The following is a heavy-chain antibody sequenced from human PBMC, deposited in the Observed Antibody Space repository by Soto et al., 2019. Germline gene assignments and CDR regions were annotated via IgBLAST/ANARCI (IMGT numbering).Heavy chain of an antibody. CDR3: VKERGGSFGYGMDV. D-gene: IGHD1-26*01. V-gene: IGHV3-23*01. Sequence: EVQLLESGGGLVQPGGSLRLSCAASGFDFSTYAMSWVRQAPGKGLEWVSIITAGGRSTDYADSLKGRFTTSRDNSKNTLYVQMNSLRAEDTAVYYCVKERGGSFGYGMDVWGQGTTVTVSS. CDR1: GFDFSTYA. CDR2: ITAGGRST. J-gene: IGHJ6*02.